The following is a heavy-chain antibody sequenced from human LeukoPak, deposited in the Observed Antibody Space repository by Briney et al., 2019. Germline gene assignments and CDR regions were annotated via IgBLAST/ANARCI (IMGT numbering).Heavy chain of an antibody. CDR2: ISGSGGST. CDR1: GFTFSGYA. J-gene: IGHJ3*02. V-gene: IGHV3-23*01. D-gene: IGHD5-18*01. Sequence: GGSLRLSCAASGFTFSGYAMSWVRQAPGKGLEWVSAISGSGGSTYYADSVKGRFTISRDNSKNTLYLQMNSLRAEDTAVYYCAKAQKQLWFSELAFDIWGQGTMVTVSS. CDR3: AKAQKQLWFSELAFDI.